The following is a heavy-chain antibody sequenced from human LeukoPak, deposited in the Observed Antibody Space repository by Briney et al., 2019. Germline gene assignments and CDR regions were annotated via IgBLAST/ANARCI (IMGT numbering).Heavy chain of an antibody. CDR3: AIVFAGVGAFDI. V-gene: IGHV3-73*01. CDR2: IKSKANSYAT. J-gene: IGHJ3*02. CDR1: GFTFSGSA. D-gene: IGHD3-3*01. Sequence: GGSLKLSCAASGFTFSGSAMHWVRQASGRGLEWVGRIKSKANSYATAYAASVRGRFTISRDDSKNTAYLQMNSLKSEDTAVYYCAIVFAGVGAFDIWGHGTMVTVSS.